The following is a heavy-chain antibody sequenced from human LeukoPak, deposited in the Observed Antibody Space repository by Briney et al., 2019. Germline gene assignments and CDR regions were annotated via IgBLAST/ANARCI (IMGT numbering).Heavy chain of an antibody. J-gene: IGHJ4*02. CDR2: IYYSGST. D-gene: IGHD2-15*01. CDR1: GGSISSYY. CDR3: ARERREQLLPPYTRSLTYFDY. V-gene: IGHV4-59*12. Sequence: SETLSLTCTVSGGSISSYYWSRIRQPPGKGLEWIGYIYYSGSTNYNPSLKSRVTISVDTSKNQFSLKLSSVTAADTAVYYCARERREQLLPPYTRSLTYFDYWGQGTLVTVSS.